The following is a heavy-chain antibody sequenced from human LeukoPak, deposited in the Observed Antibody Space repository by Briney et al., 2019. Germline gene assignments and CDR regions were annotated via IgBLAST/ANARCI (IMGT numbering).Heavy chain of an antibody. V-gene: IGHV3-30*04. CDR3: TRESSGSSSRYYFDY. CDR1: GVTFCSYA. Sequence: GGGLRLSCVASGVTFCSYAMCGGCDGLRGGVGWGAVILYDGGNKYYADSVRGRFTISRDNYKNTLYLQMSSLRAEDTAVYYCTRESSGSSSRYYFDYWGRGTLVTVSS. J-gene: IGHJ4*02. D-gene: IGHD6-13*01. CDR2: ILYDGGNK.